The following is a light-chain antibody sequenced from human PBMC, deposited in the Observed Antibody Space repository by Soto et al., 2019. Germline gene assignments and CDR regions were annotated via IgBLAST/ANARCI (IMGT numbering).Light chain of an antibody. CDR3: SSYSSSSFYV. CDR1: SSDVGGYNY. J-gene: IGLJ1*01. CDR2: DVS. V-gene: IGLV2-14*01. Sequence: QSVLTQPESVSGPTEQSITISCTGTSSDVGGYNYVSWYQQHPGKAPQLMIYDVSNRPSWVSNRFSGSKSGNTASLTISGLQPEDEADYYCSSYSSSSFYVFGSGTKVTVL.